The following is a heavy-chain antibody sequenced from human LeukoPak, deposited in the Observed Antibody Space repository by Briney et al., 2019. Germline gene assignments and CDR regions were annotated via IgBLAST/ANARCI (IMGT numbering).Heavy chain of an antibody. CDR3: ARGPFRTMIVVAPWGY. D-gene: IGHD3-22*01. V-gene: IGHV1-3*01. CDR1: GYTFTSYA. CDR2: INAGNGNT. J-gene: IGHJ4*02. Sequence: ASVKVSCKASGYTFTSYAMHWVRQAPGQRLEWMGWINAGNGNTKYSQKFQGRVTITRDTSASTAYMELSSLRSEDTAVYYCARGPFRTMIVVAPWGYWGQGTLVTVSS.